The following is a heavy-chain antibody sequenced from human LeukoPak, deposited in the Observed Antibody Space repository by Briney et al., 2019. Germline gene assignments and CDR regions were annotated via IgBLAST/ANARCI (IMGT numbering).Heavy chain of an antibody. J-gene: IGHJ3*02. V-gene: IGHV1-69*13. CDR2: IIPIFGTA. CDR1: GGTFSSYA. CDR3: ARTRNIVVVPAAMSAFDI. Sequence: SVKVSCKASGGTFSSYAISCVRQAPGQVREWMGGIIPIFGTANYAQKFQGRVTITADASTSTAYMELSSLRSEDTAVYYCARTRNIVVVPAAMSAFDIWGQGTMVTVSS. D-gene: IGHD2-2*01.